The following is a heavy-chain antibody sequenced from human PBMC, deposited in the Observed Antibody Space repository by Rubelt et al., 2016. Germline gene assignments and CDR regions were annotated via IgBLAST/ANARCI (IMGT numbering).Heavy chain of an antibody. CDR2: INHSGST. CDR1: GGSLSGYY. D-gene: IGHD3-22*01. CDR3: ARGVTRTMIPS. J-gene: IGHJ5*02. V-gene: IGHV4-34*01. Sequence: QVQLQQWGAGLLKPSETLSLTCAVYGGSLSGYYWSWIRQPPGKGLEWIGEINHSGSTNYNPSLKSRVTISVDTSKNQFSLKLSSVTAADTAVYYCARGVTRTMIPSWGQGTLVTVSS.